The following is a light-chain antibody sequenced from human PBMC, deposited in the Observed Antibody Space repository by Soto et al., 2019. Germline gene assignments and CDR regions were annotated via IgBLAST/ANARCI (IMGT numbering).Light chain of an antibody. Sequence: DIQMTQSPSTLSSSVVERVTITCRASQSISAWLAWYQQKPGKAPKRLIYKASNVESGGTSRFSGSGSGTEFTLTISSLQPDDFATYYCQQYHSYPLTLGQGTRLEIK. J-gene: IGKJ5*01. V-gene: IGKV1-5*03. CDR1: QSISAW. CDR3: QQYHSYPLT. CDR2: KAS.